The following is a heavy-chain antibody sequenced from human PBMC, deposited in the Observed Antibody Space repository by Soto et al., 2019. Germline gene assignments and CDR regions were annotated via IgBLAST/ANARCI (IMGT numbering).Heavy chain of an antibody. V-gene: IGHV1-24*01. CDR3: ASPTRLRRAMITNTYFDF. J-gene: IGHJ4*02. Sequence: ASVKVSCKISGHTLTEFSIHRLRQAPGKGLEWMGGFGAEGGEAIYAQKWHVRVTVTEATGTDTDYMELGGLKSDDTADYYCASPTRLRRAMITNTYFDFWGQGTLVTVSS. CDR1: GHTLTEFS. D-gene: IGHD3-10*01. CDR2: FGAEGGEA.